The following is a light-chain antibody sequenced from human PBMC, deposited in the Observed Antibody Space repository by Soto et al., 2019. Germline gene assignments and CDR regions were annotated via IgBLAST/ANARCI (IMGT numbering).Light chain of an antibody. CDR2: GAS. CDR3: QQYNNWPPLT. Sequence: EIVMTQSPATRSVSAGERVTLSCRASQSVSSNLAWYQQKPGQAPRLLIYGASTRATGIPARFSGSGSGTDFTLTISSLQSEDFAVYYCQQYNNWPPLTFGGGTKVEIK. CDR1: QSVSSN. J-gene: IGKJ4*01. V-gene: IGKV3D-15*01.